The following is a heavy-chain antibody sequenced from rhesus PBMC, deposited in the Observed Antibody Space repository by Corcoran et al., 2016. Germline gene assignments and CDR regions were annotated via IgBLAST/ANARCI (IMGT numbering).Heavy chain of an antibody. J-gene: IGHJ5-1*01. V-gene: IGHV4-93*01. CDR3: ASNRFDV. Sequence: QVQLQESGPAVVKPSETLSLTCAVSGGSISSSHWWRWLRPSPGKGLEWIGGIYGSGGSTENNPSLKRRVTISKDTAKNQFSLKLSAVTAADTAVYYCASNRFDVWGPGVLVTVSS. CDR1: GGSISSSHW. CDR2: IYGSGGST.